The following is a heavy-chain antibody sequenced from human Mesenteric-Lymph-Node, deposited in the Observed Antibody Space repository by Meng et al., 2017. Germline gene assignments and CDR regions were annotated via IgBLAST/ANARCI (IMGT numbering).Heavy chain of an antibody. Sequence: QVQLQESGPGMGKPSHTLSPTCTVPDGFTTCDDYYWSWIRQPPGKGLEWIGYIHYSGTTYYNPSLKSRIAISLDTSKNQFSLNLNSVTAADAAVYYCARDSPGGYGYFDSWGQGTLVTVSS. D-gene: IGHD5-12*01. V-gene: IGHV4-30-4*01. CDR1: DGFTTCDDYY. J-gene: IGHJ4*02. CDR3: ARDSPGGYGYFDS. CDR2: IHYSGTT.